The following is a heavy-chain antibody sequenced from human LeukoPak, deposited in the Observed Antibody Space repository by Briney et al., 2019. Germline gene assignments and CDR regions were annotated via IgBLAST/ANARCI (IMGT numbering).Heavy chain of an antibody. CDR2: IYSGGST. V-gene: IGHV3-53*01. Sequence: GGSLRLSCAASGFTVSSNYMSWVRQAPGKGLERVSVIYSGGSTYYADSVKGRFTISRDNSKNTLYLQMNSLRAEDTAVYYCARERDDSGSDYWGQGTLVTVSS. CDR3: ARERDDSGSDY. J-gene: IGHJ4*02. CDR1: GFTVSSNY. D-gene: IGHD4-17*01.